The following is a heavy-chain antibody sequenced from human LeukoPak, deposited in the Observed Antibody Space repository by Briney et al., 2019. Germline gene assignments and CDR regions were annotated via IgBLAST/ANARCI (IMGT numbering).Heavy chain of an antibody. Sequence: ASVKVSCKASGYTFTSYGISWVRQAPGQGLEWMGWISAYNGNTNYAQKLQGRVTMTTDTSTSTAYMELRSLRSDDTAVYYCARYGGELRYFDWSDYYYMDVWGKGTTVTVSS. V-gene: IGHV1-18*01. D-gene: IGHD3-9*01. CDR3: ARYGGELRYFDWSDYYYMDV. CDR1: GYTFTSYG. CDR2: ISAYNGNT. J-gene: IGHJ6*03.